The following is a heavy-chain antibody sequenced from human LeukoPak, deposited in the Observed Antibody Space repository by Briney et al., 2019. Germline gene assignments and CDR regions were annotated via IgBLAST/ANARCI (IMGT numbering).Heavy chain of an antibody. Sequence: GGSLRLSCAASGFTFDDYGMSWVRQAPGKGLDWVSGINWNGGSTGYADSVKGRFTISRDNAKNSLYLQMNSLRAEDTALYHCARDGPAGNIVVVPAAERWFDPWGQGTLVTVSS. V-gene: IGHV3-20*01. CDR2: INWNGGST. J-gene: IGHJ5*02. D-gene: IGHD2-2*01. CDR3: ARDGPAGNIVVVPAAERWFDP. CDR1: GFTFDDYG.